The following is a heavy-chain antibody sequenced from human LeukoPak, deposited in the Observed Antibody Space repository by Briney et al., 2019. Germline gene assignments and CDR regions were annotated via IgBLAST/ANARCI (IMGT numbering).Heavy chain of an antibody. CDR2: ISYDGSNK. J-gene: IGHJ4*02. CDR1: GFTFSSYA. D-gene: IGHD3-10*01. V-gene: IGHV3-30*04. CDR3: ARDSLGDPTYYFDY. Sequence: GGALRLSYAASGFTFSSYAMHWVRKAPGKGLEWVAVISYDGSNKYYADSVKGRFTISRDNSKNTLYLQMSSLRAEDTAVYYCARDSLGDPTYYFDYWGQGTLVTVSS.